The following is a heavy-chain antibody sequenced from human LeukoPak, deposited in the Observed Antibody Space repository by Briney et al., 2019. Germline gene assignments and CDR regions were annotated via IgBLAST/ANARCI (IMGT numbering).Heavy chain of an antibody. CDR3: VRTFSYNNPWFDS. J-gene: IGHJ5*01. CDR1: GDSISNNNW. CDR2: IYHSGYT. V-gene: IGHV4-28*01. Sequence: SETLSLTCVVSGDSISNNNWWGWIRQTPGKGLEWIGYIYHSGYTYYDPSLKSRVTLSVDTSKNQFSLKLSSVTAVDSAVYYCVRTFSYNNPWFDSWGQGTLVTVSS. D-gene: IGHD3-10*01.